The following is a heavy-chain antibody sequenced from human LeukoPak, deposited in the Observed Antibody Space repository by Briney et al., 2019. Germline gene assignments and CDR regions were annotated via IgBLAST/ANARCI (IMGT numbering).Heavy chain of an antibody. J-gene: IGHJ3*02. CDR3: ARPQIQLWLHNGYDAFDI. CDR1: GFAFSSYS. CDR2: ISSSSTYI. Sequence: PGGSLRLSCAASGFAFSSYSMNWVRQAPGKGLEWVSSISSSSTYIYHADSVKGRFTISRDNAKNSLYLQMNSLRAEDTAVYYCARPQIQLWLHNGYDAFDIWGQGTMVTVSS. D-gene: IGHD5-18*01. V-gene: IGHV3-21*01.